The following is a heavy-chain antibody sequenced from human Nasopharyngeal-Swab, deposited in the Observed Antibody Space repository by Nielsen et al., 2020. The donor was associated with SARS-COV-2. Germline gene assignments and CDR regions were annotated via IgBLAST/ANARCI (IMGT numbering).Heavy chain of an antibody. D-gene: IGHD3-9*01. J-gene: IGHJ4*02. Sequence: WIRQPPGKGLEWMGFIHQSGSTYYNPSLKSRVTISVDTSKNQFSLKLSSVTAADTAVYYCARTRAHYDILTGYYIPQQYYFDYWGQGTLVTVSS. CDR2: IHQSGST. V-gene: IGHV4-31*02. CDR3: ARTRAHYDILTGYYIPQQYYFDY.